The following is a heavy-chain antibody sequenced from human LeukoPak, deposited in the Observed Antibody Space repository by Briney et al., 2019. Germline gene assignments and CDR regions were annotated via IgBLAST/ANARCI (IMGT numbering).Heavy chain of an antibody. CDR1: GFSFSTFA. CDR3: ARDSDYGDYFFDY. J-gene: IGHJ4*02. CDR2: ISTNGGTT. D-gene: IGHD4-17*01. V-gene: IGHV3-64*01. Sequence: AGSLRLSCAASGFSFSTFAMHWVRQAPGKGLEYVSGISTNGGTTYYAKSVKGRFTISRDNSKNTLFLQMGSPRTEDMAVYYCARDSDYGDYFFDYWGQGTLVAVSS.